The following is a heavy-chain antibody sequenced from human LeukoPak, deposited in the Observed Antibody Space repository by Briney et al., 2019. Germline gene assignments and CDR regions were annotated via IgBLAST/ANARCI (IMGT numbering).Heavy chain of an antibody. J-gene: IGHJ3*02. D-gene: IGHD5-24*01. CDR2: IYPGDSDT. CDR1: GYSFSTYW. CDR3: ARHRLHGAFDI. Sequence: GESLKISCKGSGYSFSTYWIAWMRQMPGKGLEWMGIIYPGDSDTRYSPSFQGQVTISADKSISTAYLQWSSLKASDTAMYYCARHRLHGAFDIWGQGTMVTVSS. V-gene: IGHV5-51*01.